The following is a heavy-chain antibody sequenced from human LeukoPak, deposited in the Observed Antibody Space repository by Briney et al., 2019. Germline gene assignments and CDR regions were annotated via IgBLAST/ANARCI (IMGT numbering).Heavy chain of an antibody. Sequence: PSETLSLTCTVSGGSISSGDYYWSWLRQPPGKGLEGIGYIYYSGSTYYNPSLKSRVTISVDTSKNQFSLKLSSVTAADTAVYYCASSPTGFLGAFDIWGQGTMVTVSS. CDR2: IYYSGST. CDR1: GGSISSGDYY. CDR3: ASSPTGFLGAFDI. V-gene: IGHV4-30-4*08. D-gene: IGHD1-14*01. J-gene: IGHJ3*02.